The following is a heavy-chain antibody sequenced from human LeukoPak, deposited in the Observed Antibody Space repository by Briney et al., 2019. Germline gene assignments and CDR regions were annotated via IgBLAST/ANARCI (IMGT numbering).Heavy chain of an antibody. CDR3: ARDFCIAAAGSLCYFDY. V-gene: IGHV1-46*01. CDR2: INPSGGST. CDR1: GYTFTRYY. Sequence: ASVKVSCKASGYTFTRYYMHWVRQAPGQGLEWMGIINPSGGSTSYAQKFQGRVTMTRDTSTSTVYMELSSLRSEDTAVYYCARDFCIAAAGSLCYFDYWGQGTLVTVSS. J-gene: IGHJ4*02. D-gene: IGHD6-13*01.